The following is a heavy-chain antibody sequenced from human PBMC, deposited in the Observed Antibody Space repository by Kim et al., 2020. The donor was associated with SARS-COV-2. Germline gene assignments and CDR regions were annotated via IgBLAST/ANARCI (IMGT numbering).Heavy chain of an antibody. V-gene: IGHV3-30*18. CDR1: GFTFSSYG. D-gene: IGHD4-17*01. CDR2: ISYDGSNK. Sequence: GGSLRLSCAASGFTFSSYGMHWVRQAPGKGLEWVAVISYDGSNKYYADSVKGRFTISRDNSKNTLYLQMNSLRAEDTAVYYCAKDGGDYGFDAFDIWGQG. J-gene: IGHJ3*02. CDR3: AKDGGDYGFDAFDI.